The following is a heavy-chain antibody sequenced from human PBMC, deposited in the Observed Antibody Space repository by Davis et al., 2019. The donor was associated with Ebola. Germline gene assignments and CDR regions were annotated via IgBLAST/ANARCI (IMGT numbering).Heavy chain of an antibody. CDR3: AREPRENYFFDY. D-gene: IGHD1-26*01. Sequence: ASVKVSCKASGYTFTSYYMHWVRQAPGQGLEWMGIINPSGGSTSYAQKFQGRVTMTRDTSTSTVYLELSSLRSEDTAVYYCAREPRENYFFDYWGQGTLVTVSS. CDR2: INPSGGST. J-gene: IGHJ4*02. CDR1: GYTFTSYY. V-gene: IGHV1-46*01.